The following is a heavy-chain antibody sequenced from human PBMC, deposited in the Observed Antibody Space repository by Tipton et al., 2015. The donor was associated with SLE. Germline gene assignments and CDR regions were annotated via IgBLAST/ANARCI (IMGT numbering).Heavy chain of an antibody. CDR2: VYYRGST. CDR3: ARAESITIFGVASPYFDY. D-gene: IGHD3-3*01. CDR1: GGSISTYY. Sequence: TLSLTCTVSGGSISTYYWNWIRQPPGKGLEWIGYVYYRGSTNYNPSLKSRVSISVDTSKNQFSLKLSSVTAADTAVYYCARAESITIFGVASPYFDYWGQGTLVTVSS. V-gene: IGHV4-59*12. J-gene: IGHJ4*02.